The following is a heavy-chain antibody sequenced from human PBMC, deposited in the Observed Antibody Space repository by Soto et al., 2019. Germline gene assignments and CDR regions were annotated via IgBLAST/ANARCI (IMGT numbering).Heavy chain of an antibody. D-gene: IGHD1-26*01. Sequence: ASVKVSCKASGYTFTNFGISWVRQAPGQGLEWMGWISAVNGNTKYAQRFHGRVTMSTDTSTSTAYMDLRSMRSDDTAVYYCARDGGSYWAGYYHGMDVWGQGTTVTVSS. CDR3: ARDGGSYWAGYYHGMDV. J-gene: IGHJ6*02. CDR2: ISAVNGNT. V-gene: IGHV1-18*01. CDR1: GYTFTNFG.